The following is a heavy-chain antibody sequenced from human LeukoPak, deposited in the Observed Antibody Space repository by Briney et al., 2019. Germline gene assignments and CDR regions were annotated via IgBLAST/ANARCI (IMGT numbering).Heavy chain of an antibody. CDR3: ARDPTLVQFDY. CDR1: GFTFSSYS. CDR2: ISSSSSTI. V-gene: IGHV3-48*01. J-gene: IGHJ4*02. Sequence: GGSLRLSCAASGFTFSSYSMNWVRQAPGKGLEWVSYISSSSSTIYYADSVKGRFTISRDNAKNSLYLQMNSLRAEDTAVYYCARDPTLVQFDYWGQGTLVTVSS.